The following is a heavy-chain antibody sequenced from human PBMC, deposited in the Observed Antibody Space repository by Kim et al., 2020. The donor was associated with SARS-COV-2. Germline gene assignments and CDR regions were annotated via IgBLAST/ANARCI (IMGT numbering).Heavy chain of an antibody. J-gene: IGHJ4*02. CDR3: ARRIAAAGTPIGY. V-gene: IGHV1-8*01. Sequence: YAEKFQGRVTMTRNTSIPTAYMELSSLRSEDTAVYYCARRIAAAGTPIGYWGQGTLVTVSS. D-gene: IGHD6-13*01.